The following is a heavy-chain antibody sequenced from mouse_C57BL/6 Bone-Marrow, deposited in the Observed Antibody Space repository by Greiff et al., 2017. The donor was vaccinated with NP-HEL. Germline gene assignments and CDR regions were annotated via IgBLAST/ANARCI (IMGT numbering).Heavy chain of an antibody. J-gene: IGHJ2*01. CDR3: GPFYYDYDGFDY. CDR1: GYTFTSYW. Sequence: QVQLQQPGAELVKPGASVKLSCKASGYTFTSYWMQWVKQRPGQGLEWIGEIDPSDSYTNYNQTFKGKATFTVDTSSSTAYMQLSSLTSEDAAVYYCGPFYYDYDGFDYWGQGTTLTVSS. CDR2: IDPSDSYT. D-gene: IGHD2-4*01. V-gene: IGHV1-50*01.